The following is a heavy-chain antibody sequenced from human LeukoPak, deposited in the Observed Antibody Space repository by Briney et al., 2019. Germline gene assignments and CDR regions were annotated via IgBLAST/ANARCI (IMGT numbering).Heavy chain of an antibody. J-gene: IGHJ4*02. D-gene: IGHD1-7*01. V-gene: IGHV4-39*07. Sequence: SETLSLTCIVPGGSISSNSYYWAWIRQSPGKGLEWIGTFSSGGSAYYNPSLTSRVSISKDTSDNQFSLRLYSVTAADMAVYYCARKQTGTMYDVWGQGTQVTVSS. CDR2: FSSGGSA. CDR3: ARKQTGTMYDV. CDR1: GGSISSNSYY.